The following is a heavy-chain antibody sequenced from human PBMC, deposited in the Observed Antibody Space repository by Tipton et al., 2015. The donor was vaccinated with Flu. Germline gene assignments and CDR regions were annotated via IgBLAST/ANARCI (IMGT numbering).Heavy chain of an antibody. V-gene: IGHV4-61*02. CDR1: GDSVGSDHY. CDR3: ARGRDYGDYFDY. J-gene: IGHJ4*02. Sequence: TLSLTCSVSGDSVGSDHYWSWIRQPAGKGLEWIGRIYTSGSSNYSPSLKGRVTISLDTSKKQFSLKLSSVTAADTAVYYCARGRDYGDYFDYWGQGTLVTVSS. CDR2: IYTSGSS. D-gene: IGHD4-17*01.